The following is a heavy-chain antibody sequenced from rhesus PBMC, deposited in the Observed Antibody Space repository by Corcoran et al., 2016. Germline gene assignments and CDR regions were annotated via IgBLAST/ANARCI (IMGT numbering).Heavy chain of an antibody. CDR2: ICGCGSST. V-gene: IGHV4-169*01. J-gene: IGHJ4*01. D-gene: IGHD6-25*01. Sequence: QLQLQESGPGLVKPSETLSVTCAVSGGSISSSYWSWIRQAPGKGPEWIGDICGCGSSTNYIPPLKTRVTLSVDTSKTLLSLKLSAVTTADTAVYYCAGAQGIAAAATFDYWGQGVLVTVSS. CDR3: AGAQGIAAAATFDY. CDR1: GGSISSSY.